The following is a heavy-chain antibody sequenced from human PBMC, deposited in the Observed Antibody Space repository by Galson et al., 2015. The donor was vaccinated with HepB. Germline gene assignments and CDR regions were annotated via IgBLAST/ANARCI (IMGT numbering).Heavy chain of an antibody. V-gene: IGHV3-33*08. CDR2: IWYDGSNK. CDR3: ARCGDYGSGSSNAPGYFDL. CDR1: GFTFSSYG. J-gene: IGHJ2*01. D-gene: IGHD3-10*01. Sequence: SLRLSCAASGFTFSSYGMHWVRQAPGKGLEWVAVIWYDGSNKYYADSVKGRFTISRDNAKNSLYLQMNSLRDEDTAVYYCARCGDYGSGSSNAPGYFDLWGRGTLVTVSS.